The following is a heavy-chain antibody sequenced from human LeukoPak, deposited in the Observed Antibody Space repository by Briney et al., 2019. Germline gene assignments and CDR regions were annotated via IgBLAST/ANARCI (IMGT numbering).Heavy chain of an antibody. V-gene: IGHV3-23*01. D-gene: IGHD2-2*01. CDR3: AKDVGYDPDGMDV. CDR2: ISGSGGST. J-gene: IGHJ6*02. CDR1: RFTFSTYG. Sequence: GGSLRLSCAVSRFTFSTYGMSWVRQAPGKGLEWVSSISGSGGSTNYADSVKGRFTISRDNSKNTLYLQMNSLRDEDTAVYYCAKDVGYDPDGMDVWGQGTTVTVSS.